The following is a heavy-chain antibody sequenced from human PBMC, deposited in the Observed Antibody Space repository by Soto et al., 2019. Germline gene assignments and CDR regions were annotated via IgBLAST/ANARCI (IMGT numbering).Heavy chain of an antibody. CDR2: VYHTGST. J-gene: IGHJ4*02. CDR3: ATLPPRIVVTVLPIPS. Sequence: SETLSLTCTVSGGSISSSSYYWGWIRQPPGKGLEWIGEVYHTGSTNYNPSLKNRVTISVDKSKNHFSLNLMSLTAADTAVYYCATLPPRIVVTVLPIPSWGQGTQVTVSS. V-gene: IGHV4-61*05. CDR1: GGSISSSSYY. D-gene: IGHD2-21*01.